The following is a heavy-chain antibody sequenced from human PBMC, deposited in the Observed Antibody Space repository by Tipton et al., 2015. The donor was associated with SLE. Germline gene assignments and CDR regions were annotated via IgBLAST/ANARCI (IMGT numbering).Heavy chain of an antibody. Sequence: TLSLTCTVSGGSISSHYWSRIRPPPGKGLEWIGYFYYSGSTHYNPPLKSRVTISVETSKNQFSLKLSSVTAADTAVYYCARVSDYYDSSGYYPASYYFDYWGQGTLVTVSS. CDR2: FYYSGST. CDR3: ARVSDYYDSSGYYPASYYFDY. CDR1: GGSISSHY. D-gene: IGHD3-22*01. V-gene: IGHV4-59*11. J-gene: IGHJ4*02.